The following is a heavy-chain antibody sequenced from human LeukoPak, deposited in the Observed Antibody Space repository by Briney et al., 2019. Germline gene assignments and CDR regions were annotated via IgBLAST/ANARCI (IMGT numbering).Heavy chain of an antibody. J-gene: IGHJ5*02. CDR2: IYPTGNT. CDR1: GGAIISYY. Sequence: SETLSLTCSVSGGAIISYYWSWIRQPAGKGPEWIGRIYPTGNTDYNPSLKTRVTMSTDLSKKQLSLRLRSVTAADTAFYYCARGRDRSKAGDLWGQGSLVTVSS. D-gene: IGHD5-24*01. CDR3: ARGRDRSKAGDL. V-gene: IGHV4-4*07.